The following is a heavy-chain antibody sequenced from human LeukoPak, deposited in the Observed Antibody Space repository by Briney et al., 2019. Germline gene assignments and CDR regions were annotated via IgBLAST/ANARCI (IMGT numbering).Heavy chain of an antibody. V-gene: IGHV3-21*01. CDR2: ISTSSSYI. CDR1: GFTFSNYW. J-gene: IGHJ4*02. D-gene: IGHD6-13*01. CDR3: ARDTRAAAGTGSYFEY. Sequence: GGSLRLSCGASGFTFSNYWMSWVRQAPGKGLEWVSSISTSSSYIYYADSVKGRFTISRDNAKNSLYLQMNSLRAEDTAVYYCARDTRAAAGTGSYFEYWGQGTLVTVSS.